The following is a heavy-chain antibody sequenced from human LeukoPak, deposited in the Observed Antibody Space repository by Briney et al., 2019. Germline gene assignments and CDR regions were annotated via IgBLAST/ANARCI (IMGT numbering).Heavy chain of an antibody. Sequence: SETLSLTCTVSGASISIITYYWAWIRQSPGKGLEWIASINYGGSTYHNPSLKSRVTISVDTSKNEFSLKLSSLTAADTAVYYCAKNDPARPSDYGGQGILVTVSS. CDR3: AKNDPARPSDY. J-gene: IGHJ4*02. CDR1: GASISIITYY. D-gene: IGHD3-16*01. V-gene: IGHV4-39*01. CDR2: INYGGST.